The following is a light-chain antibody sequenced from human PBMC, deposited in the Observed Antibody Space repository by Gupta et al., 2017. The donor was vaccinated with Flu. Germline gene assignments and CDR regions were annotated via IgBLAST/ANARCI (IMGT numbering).Light chain of an antibody. CDR2: DID. CDR1: NIVSKV. CDR3: HGWDNDSDHYV. J-gene: IGLJ1*01. Sequence: GQKARLRCEANNIVSKVVHWYQQRPGQAPVLVVYDIDHRPSVIPERFSGANSGDTATLTISRVEAGDEADYYCHGWDNDSDHYVFGAGTKVTVL. V-gene: IGLV3-21*02.